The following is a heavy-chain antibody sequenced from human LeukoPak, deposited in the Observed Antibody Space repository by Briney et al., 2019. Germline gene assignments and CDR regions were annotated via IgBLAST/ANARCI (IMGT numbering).Heavy chain of an antibody. CDR2: TSGSGGST. D-gene: IGHD6-13*01. Sequence: GGSLRLSCPASGFTFSGYAMSWVRQAPGKGLEWVSVTSGSGGSTDYADSVKGRFTISRDNSKSTLYLQMNSLRAEDTAIYYCAKGRSSSFPRIDYWGQGTLVTVSS. J-gene: IGHJ4*02. V-gene: IGHV3-23*01. CDR1: GFTFSGYA. CDR3: AKGRSSSFPRIDY.